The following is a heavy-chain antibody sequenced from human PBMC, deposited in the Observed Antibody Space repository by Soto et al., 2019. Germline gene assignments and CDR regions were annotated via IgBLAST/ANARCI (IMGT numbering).Heavy chain of an antibody. V-gene: IGHV3-30-3*01. J-gene: IGHJ6*02. Sequence: GGSLRLSCAASGFTFSSYAMHWVRQAPGKGLEWVAVISYDGSNKYYADSVKGRFTTSRDNSKNTLYLQMNSLRAEDTAVYYCARAHSIPPDYYYYGMDVWGQGTTVTVSS. D-gene: IGHD3-3*02. CDR1: GFTFSSYA. CDR2: ISYDGSNK. CDR3: ARAHSIPPDYYYYGMDV.